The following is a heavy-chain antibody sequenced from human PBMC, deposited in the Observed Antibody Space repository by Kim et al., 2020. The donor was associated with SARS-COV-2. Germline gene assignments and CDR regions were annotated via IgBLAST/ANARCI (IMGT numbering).Heavy chain of an antibody. CDR2: IKQDGSEK. J-gene: IGHJ5*02. D-gene: IGHD6-13*01. Sequence: GGSLRLSCAASGFTFSSYWMSWVRQAPGKGLEWVANIKQDGSEKYYVDSVKGRFTISRDNAKNSLYLQMNSLRAEDTAVYYCARLSAAGEWGNWFDPWGQGTLVTVSS. CDR3: ARLSAAGEWGNWFDP. CDR1: GFTFSSYW. V-gene: IGHV3-7*01.